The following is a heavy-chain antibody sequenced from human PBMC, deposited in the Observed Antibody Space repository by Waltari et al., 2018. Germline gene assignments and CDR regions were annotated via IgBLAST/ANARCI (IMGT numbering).Heavy chain of an antibody. J-gene: IGHJ5*02. CDR3: AAGLFGVFVQSFDP. D-gene: IGHD3-3*01. CDR1: GFTFTTSS. V-gene: IGHV1-58*02. CDR2: IVVGSGNT. Sequence: QMQLVQSGPEVKKHGTSVKFACKASGFTFTTSSMQWVRQARGQRLEWIGWIVVGSGNTKYAEKFQERVTFTRDMSTSTAYMELSSLTSEDTAVYYCAAGLFGVFVQSFDPWGQGTLVTVSS.